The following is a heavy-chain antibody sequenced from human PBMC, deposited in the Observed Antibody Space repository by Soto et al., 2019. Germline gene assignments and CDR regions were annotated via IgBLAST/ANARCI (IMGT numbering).Heavy chain of an antibody. CDR1: GYTFTGYY. Sequence: QVQLVQSGAEVKKPGASVKVSCKASGYTFTGYYMHWVRQAPGQGLEWMGWINPNSGGTNYAQKFQGRVTMTRDTSISTAYMDLSRLRSDDTAVYYCARGGVVVPAANTHAYWGQGTLVTVSS. J-gene: IGHJ4*02. CDR3: ARGGVVVPAANTHAY. CDR2: INPNSGGT. D-gene: IGHD2-2*01. V-gene: IGHV1-2*02.